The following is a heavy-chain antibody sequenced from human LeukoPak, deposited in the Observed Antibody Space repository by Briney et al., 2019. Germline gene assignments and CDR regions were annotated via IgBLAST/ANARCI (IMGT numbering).Heavy chain of an antibody. V-gene: IGHV3-48*03. Sequence: GGSLRLSCAASGFTFSSYEMNCVRQAPGEGLEWVSYISSSGSTIYYADSVKGRFTISRDNAKNSLYLQMNSLRAEDTAVYYCAELGITMIGGVWGKGTTVTISS. CDR1: GFTFSSYE. CDR3: AELGITMIGGV. D-gene: IGHD3-10*02. CDR2: ISSSGSTI. J-gene: IGHJ6*04.